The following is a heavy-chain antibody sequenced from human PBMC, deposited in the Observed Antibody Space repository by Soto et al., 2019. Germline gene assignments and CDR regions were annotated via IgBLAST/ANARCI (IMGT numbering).Heavy chain of an antibody. CDR3: ARGPWGRYCSSTSCYTVGYYYYYYGMDV. Sequence: ASVKVSCKASGYTFTSYGISWVRQAPGQGLEWMGWISAYNGNTNYAQKLQGRVTMTTDTSTSTAYMELRSLRSDDTAVYYCARGPWGRYCSSTSCYTVGYYYYYYGMDVWGQGTTVTVSS. J-gene: IGHJ6*02. V-gene: IGHV1-18*01. D-gene: IGHD2-2*02. CDR1: GYTFTSYG. CDR2: ISAYNGNT.